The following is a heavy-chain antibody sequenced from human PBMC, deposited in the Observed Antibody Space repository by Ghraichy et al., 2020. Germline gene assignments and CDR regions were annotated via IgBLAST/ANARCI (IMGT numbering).Heavy chain of an antibody. CDR2: IYYSGST. CDR1: GGSISSYY. V-gene: IGHV4-59*01. Sequence: SETLSLTCTVSGGSISSYYWSWIRQPPEKGLEWIGYIYYSGSTNYNPSLKSRVTISVDTSKNQFSLKLSSVTAADTAVYYCARAGVRGVTPHDAFDIWGQGTMVTVSS. D-gene: IGHD3-10*01. CDR3: ARAGVRGVTPHDAFDI. J-gene: IGHJ3*02.